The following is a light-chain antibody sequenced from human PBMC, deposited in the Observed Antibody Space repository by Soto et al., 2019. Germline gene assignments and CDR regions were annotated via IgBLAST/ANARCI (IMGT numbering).Light chain of an antibody. CDR1: STDIGAYDY. CDR2: DVK. Sequence: QSVLAQPASVSGSPGQSITITCTGTSTDIGAYDYVSWYQQHPGKAPKVVIFDVKNRPSGTSNRFSGSKSGNTASLTISGLQPDDEADYYCASSPEGGTLLFGVGTKLPVL. CDR3: ASSPEGGTLL. J-gene: IGLJ2*01. V-gene: IGLV2-14*03.